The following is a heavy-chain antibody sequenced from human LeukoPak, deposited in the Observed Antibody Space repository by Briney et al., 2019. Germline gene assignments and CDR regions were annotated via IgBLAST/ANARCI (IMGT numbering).Heavy chain of an antibody. Sequence: PSETLSLTCAVYGGSFSGYYWSWIRQPSGKGLEWIGEINHSGSTNHNPSLKSRVTISVDTSKNQFSLKLSSVTAADTAVYYCARGGSSGWYTRSFGTQTIDYWGQGTLVTVSS. J-gene: IGHJ4*02. V-gene: IGHV4-34*01. CDR1: GGSFSGYY. CDR3: ARGGSSGWYTRSFGTQTIDY. D-gene: IGHD6-19*01. CDR2: INHSGST.